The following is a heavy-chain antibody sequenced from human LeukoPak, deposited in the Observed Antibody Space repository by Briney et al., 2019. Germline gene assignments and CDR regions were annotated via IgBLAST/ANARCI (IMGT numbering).Heavy chain of an antibody. Sequence: GGSLRLSCAVSGFTFSNAWMTWVRQAPGKGLECVGRIKSKTNGGTPDYAAPAKGRFTISRDDSKSTLFLQMNSLKTDDTAVYYCTTEYYDYWGQGALVTVSS. V-gene: IGHV3-15*01. CDR2: IKSKTNGGTP. CDR1: GFTFSNAW. CDR3: TTEYYDY. J-gene: IGHJ4*02.